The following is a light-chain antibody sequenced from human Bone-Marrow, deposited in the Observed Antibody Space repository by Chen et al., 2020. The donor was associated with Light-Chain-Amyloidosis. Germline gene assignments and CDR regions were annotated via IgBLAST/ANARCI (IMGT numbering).Light chain of an antibody. V-gene: IGLV3-21*02. CDR3: QVWDRSSDRPV. Sequence: SYVLTQPSSVSVAPGQTATIACGGNNIGSTSVHWYQQTPGQAPLLVVYDDSDRPSGIPERLSGSDSGNTANLTISRVEAGDEADYYCQVWDRSSDRPVFGGGTTLTVL. CDR1: NIGSTS. J-gene: IGLJ3*02. CDR2: DDS.